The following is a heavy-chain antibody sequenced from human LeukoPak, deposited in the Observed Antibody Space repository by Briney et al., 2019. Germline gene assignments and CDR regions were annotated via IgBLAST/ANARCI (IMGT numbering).Heavy chain of an antibody. Sequence: GASVKVSCKASGYNFTSYYMDWVRQAPGQGLEWMGISNPSGGSTSYAQKFQGRVTMTRDTSTSTAYMELSSLRSEDTAVYYCARDRPAQSYYDSSGYYSFYYWGQGTLVTVSS. V-gene: IGHV1-46*01. D-gene: IGHD3-22*01. CDR1: GYNFTSYY. CDR3: ARDRPAQSYYDSSGYYSFYY. J-gene: IGHJ4*02. CDR2: SNPSGGST.